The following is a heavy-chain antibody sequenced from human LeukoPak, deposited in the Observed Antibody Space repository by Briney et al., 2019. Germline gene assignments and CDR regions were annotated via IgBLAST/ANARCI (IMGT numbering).Heavy chain of an antibody. D-gene: IGHD1-26*01. V-gene: IGHV3-21*01. CDR2: ISSSSSYI. Sequence: GGSLRLSCAASGFTVSSNYMSWVRQAPGKGLEWVSSISSSSSYIYYADSVKGRFTISRDNAKNSLYLQMNSLRAEDTAVYYCARERSIGSLDYWGQGTLVTVSS. CDR3: ARERSIGSLDY. J-gene: IGHJ4*02. CDR1: GFTVSSNY.